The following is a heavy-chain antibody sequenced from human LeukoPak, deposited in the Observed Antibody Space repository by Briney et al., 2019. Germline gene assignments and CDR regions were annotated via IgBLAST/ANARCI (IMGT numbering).Heavy chain of an antibody. J-gene: IGHJ6*02. CDR2: IYYSGST. CDR1: GGSISSYY. CDR3: ARGQEDCSGGSCYCGEELDYGMDV. D-gene: IGHD2-15*01. V-gene: IGHV4-59*01. Sequence: SETLSLSCTVSGGSISSYYWSWIRQPPGKGLEWIGYIYYSGSTNYNPSLKSRVTISVDTSKNQFSLKLSSVTAADTAVYYCARGQEDCSGGSCYCGEELDYGMDVWGQGTTVTVSS.